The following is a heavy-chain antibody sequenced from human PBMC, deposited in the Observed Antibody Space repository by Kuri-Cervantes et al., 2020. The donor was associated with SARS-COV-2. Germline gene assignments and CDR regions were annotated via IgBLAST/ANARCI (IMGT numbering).Heavy chain of an antibody. CDR2: IYHSGST. V-gene: IGHV4-34*01. CDR3: ARLYDFWSGSQAGWFDP. D-gene: IGHD3-3*01. CDR1: GGSFSGYY. Sequence: ESLKISCAVYGGSFSGYYWSWIRQPPGKGLEWIGSIYHSGSTYYNPSLKSRVTISVDTSKNQFSLKLSSVTAADTAVYYCARLYDFWSGSQAGWFDPWGQGTLVTVSS. J-gene: IGHJ5*02.